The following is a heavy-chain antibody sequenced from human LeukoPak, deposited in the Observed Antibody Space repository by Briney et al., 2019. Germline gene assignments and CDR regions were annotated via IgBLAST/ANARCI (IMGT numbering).Heavy chain of an antibody. Sequence: GGSLRLSCAASGFTFSSYALLWVRQAPGKGLEWVAVISYDGSNKYYADSVKGRFTISRDNSKNTLYLQMNSLRAEDTAVYYCARDPYSSGWYDYWGQGTLVTVSS. J-gene: IGHJ4*02. D-gene: IGHD6-19*01. V-gene: IGHV3-30*01. CDR1: GFTFSSYA. CDR2: ISYDGSNK. CDR3: ARDPYSSGWYDY.